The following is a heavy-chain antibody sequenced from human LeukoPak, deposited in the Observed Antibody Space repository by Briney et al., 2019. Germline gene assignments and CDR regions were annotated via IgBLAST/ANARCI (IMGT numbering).Heavy chain of an antibody. J-gene: IGHJ4*02. Sequence: ASVKVSCKASGYTFTSYGISWVRQAPGQGLEWMGWISAYNGNTNYAQKLQGRVTMTTDTSTSTAYMELRSLRSDDTAVYYCASSHRIPHCSSTSCQSSGFDYWGQGTLVTVSS. CDR1: GYTFTSYG. D-gene: IGHD2-2*01. CDR2: ISAYNGNT. CDR3: ASSHRIPHCSSTSCQSSGFDY. V-gene: IGHV1-18*04.